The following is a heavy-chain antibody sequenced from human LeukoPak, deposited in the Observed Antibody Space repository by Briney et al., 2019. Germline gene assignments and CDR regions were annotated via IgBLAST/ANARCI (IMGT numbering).Heavy chain of an antibody. D-gene: IGHD7-27*01. CDR1: GFAFSSNW. CDR2: INSGGSGT. CDR3: ATSLGPLTEY. V-gene: IGHV3-74*01. J-gene: IGHJ4*02. Sequence: GRSLRLSCAASGFAFSSNWMHWVRQTPGKGLVWVSRINSGGSGTSYAASVEGRFTISRDNVKNTLYLQMDSLRAEDTAVYYCATSLGPLTEYWGQGTLVTVSS.